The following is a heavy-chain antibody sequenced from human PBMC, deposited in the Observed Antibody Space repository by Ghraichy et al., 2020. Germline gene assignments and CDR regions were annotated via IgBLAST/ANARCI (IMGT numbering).Heavy chain of an antibody. V-gene: IGHV3-74*01. CDR3: ARGGAYSDPFDY. D-gene: IGHD5-18*01. Sequence: LSLTCAASGFTFSSYWMHWVRQAPGKGLVWVSRINSDGSSTSYADSVKGRFTISRDNAKNTLYLQMNSLRAEDTAVYYCARGGAYSDPFDYWGQGTLVTVSS. CDR2: INSDGSST. CDR1: GFTFSSYW. J-gene: IGHJ4*02.